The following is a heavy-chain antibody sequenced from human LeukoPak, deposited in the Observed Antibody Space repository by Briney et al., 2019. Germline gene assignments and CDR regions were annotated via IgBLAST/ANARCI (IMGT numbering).Heavy chain of an antibody. CDR1: GGTFSSYA. Sequence: GASVKVSCKASGGTFSSYAISWVRQAPGQGLEWMGWISAYNGNTNYAQKLQGRVTMTTATSTSTAYMELRSLRSDDTAVYYCARDEGGAAVANYWGQGTLVTVSS. D-gene: IGHD6-19*01. CDR3: ARDEGGAAVANY. CDR2: ISAYNGNT. J-gene: IGHJ4*02. V-gene: IGHV1-18*01.